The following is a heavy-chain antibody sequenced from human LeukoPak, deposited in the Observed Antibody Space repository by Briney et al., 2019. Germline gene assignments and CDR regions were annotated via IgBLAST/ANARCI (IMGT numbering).Heavy chain of an antibody. CDR3: ARFGRNGYSSSWRDRGDYYYYYYMDV. Sequence: SVKVSCKASGGTFSSYAISWVRQAPGQGLEWMGGIIPIFGTANYAQKFQGRVTITADKSTSTAYMELSSLRSEDTAVYYCARFGRNGYSSSWRDRGDYYYYYYMDVWGKGTTVTVSS. D-gene: IGHD6-13*01. V-gene: IGHV1-69*06. J-gene: IGHJ6*03. CDR1: GGTFSSYA. CDR2: IIPIFGTA.